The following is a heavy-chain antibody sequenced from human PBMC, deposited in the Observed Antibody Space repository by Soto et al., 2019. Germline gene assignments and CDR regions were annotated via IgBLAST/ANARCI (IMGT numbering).Heavy chain of an antibody. CDR3: AKXXVPAAINWFDP. D-gene: IGHD2-2*01. CDR1: GFTFSSYG. Sequence: QVQLVESGGGVVQPGRSLRLSCAASGFTFSSYGMHWVRQAPGKGLEWVAVISYDGSNKYYADSVKGRFTISRDNSKNTLYLQMNSLRAEDTAVYYCAKXXVPAAINWFDPWGQGTLVTVSS. CDR2: ISYDGSNK. V-gene: IGHV3-30*18. J-gene: IGHJ5*02.